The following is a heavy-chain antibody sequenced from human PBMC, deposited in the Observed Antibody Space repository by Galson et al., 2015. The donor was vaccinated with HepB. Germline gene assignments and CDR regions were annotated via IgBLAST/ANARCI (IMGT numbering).Heavy chain of an antibody. J-gene: IGHJ4*02. D-gene: IGHD6-19*01. Sequence: SLRLSCAASGFTFSSYAMHWVRQAPGKGLKWVAVISYDGSNKYYADSVKGRFTISRDNSKNTLYLQMNSLRAEDTAVYYCARDEVWYSSGRYVAVGPDYWGQGTLVTVSS. V-gene: IGHV3-30*04. CDR3: ARDEVWYSSGRYVAVGPDY. CDR1: GFTFSSYA. CDR2: ISYDGSNK.